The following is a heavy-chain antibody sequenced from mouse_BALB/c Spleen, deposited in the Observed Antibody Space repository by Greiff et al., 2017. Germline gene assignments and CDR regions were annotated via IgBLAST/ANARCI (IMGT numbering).Heavy chain of an antibody. J-gene: IGHJ1*01. Sequence: VQLQQSGAELVRPGSSVKISCKASGYAFSSYWMNWVKQRPGQGLEWIGQIYPGDGDTNYNGKFKGKATLTADKSSSTAYMQLSSLTSEDSAVYFCARDEITAYWYFDVWGAGTTVTVSS. CDR1: GYAFSSYW. D-gene: IGHD2-4*01. CDR2: IYPGDGDT. CDR3: ARDEITAYWYFDV. V-gene: IGHV1-80*01.